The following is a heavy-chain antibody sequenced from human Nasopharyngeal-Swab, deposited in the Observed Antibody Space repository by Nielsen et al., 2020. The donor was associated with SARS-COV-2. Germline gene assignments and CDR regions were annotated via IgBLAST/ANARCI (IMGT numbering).Heavy chain of an antibody. CDR3: ARTSDVGGGSNGYPDY. CDR2: ISSSSSYT. Sequence: GESLKISCAASGFTFSDYYMSWIRQAPGKGLEWVSYISSSSSYTNYADSVKGRFTISRDNAKNSLYLQMNSLRAEDAAVYYCARTSDVGGGSNGYPDYWGQGTLVTVFS. V-gene: IGHV3-11*03. CDR1: GFTFSDYY. J-gene: IGHJ4*02. D-gene: IGHD3-22*01.